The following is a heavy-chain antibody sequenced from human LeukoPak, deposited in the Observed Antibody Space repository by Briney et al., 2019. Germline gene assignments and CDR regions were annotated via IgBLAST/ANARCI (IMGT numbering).Heavy chain of an antibody. D-gene: IGHD3-3*01. CDR1: GGSFSGYY. Sequence: SETLSLTCAVYGGSFSGYYWSWIRQPPGKGLEWIGEINHSGSTNYNPSLKSRATISVDTSKNQFSLKLSSVTAADTAVYYCARGSRDFWSGYYRDYFDYWGQGTLVTVSS. V-gene: IGHV4-34*01. CDR3: ARGSRDFWSGYYRDYFDY. J-gene: IGHJ4*02. CDR2: INHSGST.